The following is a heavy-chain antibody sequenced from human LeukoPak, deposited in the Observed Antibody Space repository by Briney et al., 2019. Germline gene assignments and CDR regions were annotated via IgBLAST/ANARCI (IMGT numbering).Heavy chain of an antibody. V-gene: IGHV3-23*01. D-gene: IGHD6-6*01. J-gene: IGHJ4*02. CDR1: GFTFSSYG. CDR2: ISGSGGST. Sequence: GGTLRLSCAASGFTFSSYGMSWVRQAPGKGLEWVSAISGSGGSTYYADSVKGRFTISRDNSKNTLYLQMNSLRAEDTAVYYCARGGAARPDFGGQGTLVTVSS. CDR3: ARGGAARPDF.